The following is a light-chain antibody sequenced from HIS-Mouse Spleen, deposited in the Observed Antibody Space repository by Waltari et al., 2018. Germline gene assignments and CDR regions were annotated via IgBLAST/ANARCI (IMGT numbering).Light chain of an antibody. Sequence: QSALTQPASVSGSPGQSITISCTGTSSDVGGYNYVSWYQQNPGKAPKLMIYDVSNRPSGVSTRFSGSKSGNTASLTISGLQAEDEADYYCSSYTSSSTLDWVFGGGTKLTVL. J-gene: IGLJ3*02. V-gene: IGLV2-14*03. CDR1: SSDVGGYNY. CDR2: DVS. CDR3: SSYTSSSTLDWV.